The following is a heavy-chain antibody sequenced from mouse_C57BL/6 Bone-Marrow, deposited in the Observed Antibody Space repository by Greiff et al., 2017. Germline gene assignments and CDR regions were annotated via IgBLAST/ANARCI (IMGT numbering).Heavy chain of an antibody. V-gene: IGHV1-69*01. Sequence: QVQLQQSGAELVMPGASVKLSCKASGYTFTSYWMHWVKQRPGQGLEWIGEIDPSDSYTNYNQKFKGKSTLTVDRSSSTAYMQLSSLTSEDSAVYYCARGGYYGSSLYYFDYWGQGTTLTVSS. CDR3: ARGGYYGSSLYYFDY. CDR2: IDPSDSYT. CDR1: GYTFTSYW. D-gene: IGHD1-1*01. J-gene: IGHJ2*01.